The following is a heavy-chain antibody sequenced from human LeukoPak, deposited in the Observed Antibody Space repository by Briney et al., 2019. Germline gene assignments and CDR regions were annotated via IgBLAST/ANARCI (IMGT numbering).Heavy chain of an antibody. D-gene: IGHD3-10*01. CDR1: GSSISSGGYY. V-gene: IGHV4-31*03. CDR3: ARDYPEYSGFRAFDI. Sequence: TLSLTCTVSGSSISSGGYYWSWIRQHPGKGLEWIGYIYYSGSTYYNPSLKSRVTISVDTSKNQFSLKLSSVTAADTAVYYCARDYPEYSGFRAFDIWGQGTMVTVSS. CDR2: IYYSGST. J-gene: IGHJ3*02.